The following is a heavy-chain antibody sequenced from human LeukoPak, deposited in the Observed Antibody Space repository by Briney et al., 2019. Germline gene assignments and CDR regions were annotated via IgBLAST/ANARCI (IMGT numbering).Heavy chain of an antibody. J-gene: IGHJ5*02. D-gene: IGHD3-9*01. Sequence: GGSLRLSCAASGFTFSNASMSWVRQAPGKGLEWVASIKQDGSEKYYVDSVKGRFTISRDNAKNSLYLQMNGLRAEDTAVYYCARAYYDILTGYYNDNWFDPWGQGTLVTVSS. CDR3: ARAYYDILTGYYNDNWFDP. V-gene: IGHV3-7*01. CDR2: IKQDGSEK. CDR1: GFTFSNAS.